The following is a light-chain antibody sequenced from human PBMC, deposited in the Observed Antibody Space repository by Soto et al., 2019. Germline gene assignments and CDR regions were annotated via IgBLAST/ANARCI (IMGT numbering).Light chain of an antibody. CDR1: QSVRSNY. V-gene: IGKV3-20*01. Sequence: EIVVTQAPGTLSLSPGDRATLSCRASQSVRSNYLAWYRQKPGQAPRLLLYGASSRATGIPDRFSGSGSGTDFTLTISRLEPEDFAVYYCQRYDTSPPLTFGGGTRWIS. J-gene: IGKJ4*01. CDR3: QRYDTSPPLT. CDR2: GAS.